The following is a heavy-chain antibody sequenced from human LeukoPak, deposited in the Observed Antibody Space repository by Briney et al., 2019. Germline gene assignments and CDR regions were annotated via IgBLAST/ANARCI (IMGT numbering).Heavy chain of an antibody. V-gene: IGHV4-39*01. CDR1: GGSISSSSYY. J-gene: IGHJ4*02. CDR2: IYYSGST. CDR3: ARRVIVATIDY. Sequence: SETLSLTCTVPGGSISSSSYYWAWIRQPPGKGLEWIGSIYYSGSTYYNPSLKSRVTISADTSKNQFSLKLSSVTAADTAVYFCARRVIVATIDYWGQGTLVTVSS. D-gene: IGHD5-12*01.